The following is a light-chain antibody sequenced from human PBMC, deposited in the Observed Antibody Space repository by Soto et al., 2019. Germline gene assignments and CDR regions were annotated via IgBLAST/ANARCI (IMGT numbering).Light chain of an antibody. J-gene: IGLJ1*01. CDR1: TGAVTSGHW. Sequence: QAVVTQEPSLTVSPGGTVTLTCDSSTGAVTSGHWPHWFQQKPGQAPRTLIYDTDNKHPWTPARFSGSLLGGKAALTLAGAQPEDEADYYCLVIVTGVVEVFGTGTKLTV. CDR2: DTD. CDR3: LVIVTGVVEV. V-gene: IGLV7-46*01.